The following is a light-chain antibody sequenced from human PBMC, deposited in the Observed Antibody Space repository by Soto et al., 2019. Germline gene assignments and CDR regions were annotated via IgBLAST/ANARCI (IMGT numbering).Light chain of an antibody. CDR1: QGISNH. V-gene: IGKV1-27*01. Sequence: DIQMTQSPSSLSASVGDTVTITCRASQGISNHLAWYQQKPGQVPNLLIYAASTLQSGVPSRFSGSGSGTDFTLTISSLRPEDVATYYCQKYNNAPRTVGQGTKVEI. J-gene: IGKJ1*01. CDR3: QKYNNAPRT. CDR2: AAS.